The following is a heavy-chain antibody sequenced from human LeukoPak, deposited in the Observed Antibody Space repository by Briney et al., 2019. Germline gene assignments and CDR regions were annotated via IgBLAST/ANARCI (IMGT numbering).Heavy chain of an antibody. J-gene: IGHJ4*02. CDR2: IYYSGST. Sequence: TSETLSLTCTVPGGSISSYYWSWIRQPPGKGLEWIGYIYYSGSTNYNPSLKSRVTISVDTSKNQFSLKLSSVTAADTAVYYCARGEDGEPFDYWGQGTLVTVSS. D-gene: IGHD4-17*01. V-gene: IGHV4-59*01. CDR1: GGSISSYY. CDR3: ARGEDGEPFDY.